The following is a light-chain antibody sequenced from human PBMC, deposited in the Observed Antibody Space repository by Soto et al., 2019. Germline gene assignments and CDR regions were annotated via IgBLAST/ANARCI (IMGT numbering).Light chain of an antibody. V-gene: IGKV3-20*01. CDR1: QSVRGDS. J-gene: IGKJ1*01. Sequence: EIVFTQSPGTLSFSPGERATLSCRASQSVRGDSLAWYQQKPGQAPRLLIYGASTWATGTPDRFSGSGAGTDFTLTISRLEPEDFAVYYCQQYGLSPSFGQGTKVDIK. CDR3: QQYGLSPS. CDR2: GAS.